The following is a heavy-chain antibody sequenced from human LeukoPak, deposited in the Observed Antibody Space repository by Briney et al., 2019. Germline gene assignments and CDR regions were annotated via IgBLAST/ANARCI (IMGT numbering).Heavy chain of an antibody. CDR1: GYSISSGYY. V-gene: IGHV4-38-2*01. CDR2: IYHSGST. J-gene: IGHJ6*03. Sequence: PSETLSLTCAVCGYSISSGYYRVWIRQPPGKGLEWIGSIYHSGSTYYNLSLKTRVTISVDTSKNQVSLILRSVTAADTPVYLCERQGPYYYYMDVWGKGTTVTGSS. CDR3: ERQGPYYYYMDV.